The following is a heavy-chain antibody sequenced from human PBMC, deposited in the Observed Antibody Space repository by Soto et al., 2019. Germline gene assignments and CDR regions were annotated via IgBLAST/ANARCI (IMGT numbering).Heavy chain of an antibody. J-gene: IGHJ4*02. CDR3: ARFVRHQLPTIDF. CDR1: GYTFTSYD. Sequence: ASVKVSCKASGYTFTSYDINWVRQATGQGLEWMGWMNPESGNIGYAQKFQGRVTMTRNTSISTAYMDLIGLRSDDAAVYYCARFVRHQLPTIDFWGQGTMVTVSS. CDR2: MNPESGNI. V-gene: IGHV1-8*01. D-gene: IGHD2-2*01.